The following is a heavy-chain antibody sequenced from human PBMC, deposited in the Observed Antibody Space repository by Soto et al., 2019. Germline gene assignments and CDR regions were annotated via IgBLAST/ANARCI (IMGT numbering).Heavy chain of an antibody. CDR2: IYHSGST. CDR3: ARGMTTVNTIDY. J-gene: IGHJ4*02. D-gene: IGHD4-4*01. CDR1: GGSISSGGYS. Sequence: SETLSLTCAVSGGSISSGGYSWSWIRQPPGKGLEWIGYIYHSGSTYYNPSLKSRVTISVDRSKNQFSLKLSSVTAADTAVYYCARGMTTVNTIDYWGQGTLVTVSS. V-gene: IGHV4-30-2*01.